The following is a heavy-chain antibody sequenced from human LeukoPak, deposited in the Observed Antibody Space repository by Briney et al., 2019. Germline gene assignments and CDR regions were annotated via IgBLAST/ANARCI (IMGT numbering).Heavy chain of an antibody. CDR3: ATDLGGRRALNA. Sequence: GASVNVSCKASGLTFIDYYIIWVQQAPEKGLEWMGRVDPEDGETTYAEKFQGRVTITADTSTETAYMELSSLRFDDTAVYYCATDLGGRRALNAWGQGTLVTVSS. CDR2: VDPEDGET. D-gene: IGHD1-26*01. J-gene: IGHJ3*01. CDR1: GLTFIDYY. V-gene: IGHV1-69-2*01.